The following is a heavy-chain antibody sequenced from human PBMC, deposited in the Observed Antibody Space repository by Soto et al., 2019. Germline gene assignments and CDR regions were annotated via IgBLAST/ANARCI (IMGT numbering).Heavy chain of an antibody. CDR1: GGSINSYY. Sequence: SETLSLTCTVSGGSINSYYWSWIRQPAGRGLEWIGRIYTSGSTNYNPSLKSRVTMSVDTSKNRFSLKLSSVTAAETAVYYCERGIYSKVGATIWFDTWGQGTLVTVSS. CDR3: ERGIYSKVGATIWFDT. CDR2: IYTSGST. D-gene: IGHD1-26*01. J-gene: IGHJ5*02. V-gene: IGHV4-4*07.